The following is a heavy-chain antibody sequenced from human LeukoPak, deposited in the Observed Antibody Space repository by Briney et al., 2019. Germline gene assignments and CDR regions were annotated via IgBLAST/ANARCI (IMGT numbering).Heavy chain of an antibody. J-gene: IGHJ4*02. CDR3: ARARGAVAGYFDF. CDR2: INHSGST. CDR1: GGSFSGYY. V-gene: IGHV4-34*01. Sequence: SETLSLTCAVYGGSFSGYYWSWIRQPPGKGLEWIGEINHSGSTNYNPSLKSRVTISVDTSKNQFSLKLSSVTAADTAVYYCARARGAVAGYFDFWGQGTVVTVSS. D-gene: IGHD6-19*01.